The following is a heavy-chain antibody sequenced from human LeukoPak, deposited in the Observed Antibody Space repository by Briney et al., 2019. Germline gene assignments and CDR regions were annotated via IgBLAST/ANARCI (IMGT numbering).Heavy chain of an antibody. J-gene: IGHJ4*02. Sequence: QTGGSLRLSCAASGFTCSGSALHWVRQASGKGLEWVGRIRSTANGYATAYAASVKGRFTISRDDSKNTAYLQMDSLKTEDTAVYYCTGNYYGSGSYADFDYWGQGTLVTVSS. CDR2: IRSTANGYAT. CDR1: GFTCSGSA. V-gene: IGHV3-73*01. CDR3: TGNYYGSGSYADFDY. D-gene: IGHD3-10*01.